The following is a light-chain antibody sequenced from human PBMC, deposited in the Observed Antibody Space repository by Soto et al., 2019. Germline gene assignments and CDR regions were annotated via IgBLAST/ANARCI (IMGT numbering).Light chain of an antibody. CDR3: QQYNNWPKT. Sequence: EIVMTQSPATLSVSPGERATLSCRASQSISSSLAWYQQRPGQAPRLLIYGTTTRAAGVPSRFSGSGSGAEFTLTISSPQSEDFAFYYCQQYNNWPKTFGQGTKVEIK. V-gene: IGKV3-15*01. J-gene: IGKJ1*01. CDR2: GTT. CDR1: QSISSS.